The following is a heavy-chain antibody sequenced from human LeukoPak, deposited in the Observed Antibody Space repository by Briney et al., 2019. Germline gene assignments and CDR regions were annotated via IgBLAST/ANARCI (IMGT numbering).Heavy chain of an antibody. CDR2: IKQDGSAK. CDR1: GFTVSSNY. J-gene: IGHJ4*02. D-gene: IGHD6-19*01. Sequence: PGGSLRLSCAASGFTVSSNYMSWVRQAPGKGLEWVANIKQDGSAKYYVDSVKGRFTISRDNAKNSLYLQMNSLRAEDTAVYYCARDSSGWYGHPKNEDYWGQGTLVTVSS. CDR3: ARDSSGWYGHPKNEDY. V-gene: IGHV3-7*01.